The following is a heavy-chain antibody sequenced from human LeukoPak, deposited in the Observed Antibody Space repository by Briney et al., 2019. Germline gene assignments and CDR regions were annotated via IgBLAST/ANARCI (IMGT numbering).Heavy chain of an antibody. CDR1: GDSISDFF. D-gene: IGHD3-10*01. CDR3: ARGITTLRGDPRSAFDI. Sequence: KPSETLSLTCTVSGDSISDFFWSWIRQPPGQSPEWFGYLSYSGRSDYNPSLKSRVTISADTSQSQLSLDVTSVTSADTAVYYCARGITTLRGDPRSAFDIWGPGTMVTVSS. J-gene: IGHJ3*02. V-gene: IGHV4-59*01. CDR2: LSYSGRS.